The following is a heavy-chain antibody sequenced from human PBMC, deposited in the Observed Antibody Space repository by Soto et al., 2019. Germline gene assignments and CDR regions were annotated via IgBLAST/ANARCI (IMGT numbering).Heavy chain of an antibody. V-gene: IGHV4-30-4*02. CDR1: GGSISSGDYY. J-gene: IGHJ5*02. CDR3: ATVVVPALAIGGWFDP. Sequence: SETLSLTCTVSGGSISSGDYYWSWIRQPPGKGLEWIGYIYYSGSTYYNPSLKSRVTISVDTSKNQFSLKLSSVTAADTAVYYCATVVVPALAIGGWFDPWGQGTLVTVSS. CDR2: IYYSGST. D-gene: IGHD2-2*01.